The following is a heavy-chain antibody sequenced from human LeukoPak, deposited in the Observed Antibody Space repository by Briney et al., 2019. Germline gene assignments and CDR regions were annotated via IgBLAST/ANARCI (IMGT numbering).Heavy chain of an antibody. J-gene: IGHJ5*02. V-gene: IGHV3-7*01. D-gene: IGHD6-13*01. CDR2: IKQDGSYK. Sequence: PGGSLRLSCIASEFTFSSYWMSWVRQAPGKGLEWMANIKQDGSYKYYLDSVKGRFTISRDNAKNSLYLQMNSLRAEDTAVYYCARDLLILAAAGPNWFDPWGQGTLVTVSS. CDR1: EFTFSSYW. CDR3: ARDLLILAAAGPNWFDP.